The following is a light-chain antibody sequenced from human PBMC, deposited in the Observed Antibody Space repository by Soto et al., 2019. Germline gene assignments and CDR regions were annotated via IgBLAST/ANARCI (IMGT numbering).Light chain of an antibody. J-gene: IGKJ1*01. CDR2: GIS. CDR1: QGIGNY. CDR3: LQSSRYPWT. V-gene: IGKV1-17*03. Sequence: DIQMTQSPSAMSASVGDRVTISCRASQGIGNYLAWFQQKPGKVPKRLIYGISSLQSGVPSRFSGSGSGTEFTLTINSLQTEDVATYYCLQSSRYPWTFGQGTKVEIK.